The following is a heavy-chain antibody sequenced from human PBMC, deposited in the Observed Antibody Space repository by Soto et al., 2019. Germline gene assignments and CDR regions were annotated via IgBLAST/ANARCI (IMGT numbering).Heavy chain of an antibody. CDR3: ATGKYYYGSDGNEY. D-gene: IGHD3-10*01. J-gene: IGHJ4*02. CDR1: GGSISSGGYY. V-gene: IGHV4-31*03. CDR2: IYYSGST. Sequence: QVQLQESGPGLVKPSQTLSLTCTVSGGSISSGGYYWSWIRQHPGKGLEWIGYIYYSGSTYYNPSLQSRVTISVDTSKKPFSLKLSFVAGADTAVYYCATGKYYYGSDGNEYWGQGTLVTVSS.